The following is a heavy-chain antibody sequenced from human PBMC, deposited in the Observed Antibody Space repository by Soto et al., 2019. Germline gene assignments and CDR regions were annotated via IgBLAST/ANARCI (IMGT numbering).Heavy chain of an antibody. D-gene: IGHD2-2*02. CDR2: IYSSGST. V-gene: IGHV4-59*08. J-gene: IGHJ4*02. CDR1: GGSMNTISNYY. Sequence: VQLQESGPGLVKPSETLSLTCTVSGGSMNTISNYYWSWIRQPPGKGLEWIGYIYSSGSTNYNPSLKSRVTMSEDTSKNRFSLKLTSVTAADTAVYYCARRYCGSTSCFTDYWGQGTLVTVSS. CDR3: ARRYCGSTSCFTDY.